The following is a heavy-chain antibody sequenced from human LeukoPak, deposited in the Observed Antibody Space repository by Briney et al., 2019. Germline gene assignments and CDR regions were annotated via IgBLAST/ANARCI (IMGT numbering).Heavy chain of an antibody. J-gene: IGHJ5*02. Sequence: ASVKVSRKASGYTFTSYAMHWVRQAPGQRLEWMGWINAGNGNTKYSQKFQGRVTITRDTSASTAYMELSSLRSEDTAVYYCARDISIEAHGRGPSFDPWGQGTLVTVSS. CDR2: INAGNGNT. V-gene: IGHV1-3*01. CDR3: ARDISIEAHGRGPSFDP. D-gene: IGHD5-12*01. CDR1: GYTFTSYA.